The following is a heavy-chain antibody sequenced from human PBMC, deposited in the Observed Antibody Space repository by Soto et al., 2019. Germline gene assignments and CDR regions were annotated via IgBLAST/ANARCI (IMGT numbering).Heavy chain of an antibody. Sequence: QVQLVESGGGVVQPGRSLRLSCAASGFTFSSYGMHWVRQAPGKGLEWVAVIWYDGSNKYYADSVKGRFTISRDNSKNTLYLQMNSLRADDTAVYYCPSADGGHTPWGQGTLVTVCS. CDR1: GFTFSSYG. CDR2: IWYDGSNK. CDR3: PSADGGHTP. V-gene: IGHV3-33*01. D-gene: IGHD2-15*01. J-gene: IGHJ5*02.